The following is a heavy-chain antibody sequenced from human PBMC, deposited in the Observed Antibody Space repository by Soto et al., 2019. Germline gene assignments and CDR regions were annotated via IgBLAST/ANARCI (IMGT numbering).Heavy chain of an antibody. V-gene: IGHV1-69*01. CDR3: PSGYYYDSSGYYSRYYFDY. J-gene: IGHJ4*02. CDR1: GGTFSSYA. Sequence: QVQLVQSGAEVKKPGSSVKVSCKASGGTFSSYAISWVRQAPGQGLEWMGGIIPIFGTANYAQKFQGRVTITADESTSTAYMELSSLRSEDTAVYYCPSGYYYDSSGYYSRYYFDYWGQGTLVTVSS. CDR2: IIPIFGTA. D-gene: IGHD3-22*01.